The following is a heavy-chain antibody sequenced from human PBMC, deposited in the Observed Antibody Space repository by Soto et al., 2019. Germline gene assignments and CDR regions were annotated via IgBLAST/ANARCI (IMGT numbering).Heavy chain of an antibody. CDR1: GFNFRDHY. J-gene: IGHJ6*02. Sequence: EVQMVESGGGLVQPGGSLRLSCAASGFNFRDHYMDWVRQAPGKGLEWVGRIKNRANGYSTEYAASVKGRFTVSRDDSQNALYLQMNSVKTEDTATYYCAGAPSYYGSGSHSWGQGTTVTVSS. V-gene: IGHV3-72*01. D-gene: IGHD3-10*01. CDR2: IKNRANGYST. CDR3: AGAPSYYGSGSHS.